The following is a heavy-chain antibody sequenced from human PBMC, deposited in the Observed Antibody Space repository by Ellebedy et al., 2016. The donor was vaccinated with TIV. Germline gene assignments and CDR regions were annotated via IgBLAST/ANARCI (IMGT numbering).Heavy chain of an antibody. D-gene: IGHD5-18*01. CDR1: GFTFDSYA. Sequence: GGSLRLSCAASGFTFDSYAMTWVRQAPGKGLEWVSSITGLGNNAYYADSVKGRFSISRVNSKNTLYLQMNSLRVEDTAVYYCAKRRGYNYDDHAFDIWGQGTVVTVSS. V-gene: IGHV3-23*01. CDR2: ITGLGNNA. J-gene: IGHJ3*02. CDR3: AKRRGYNYDDHAFDI.